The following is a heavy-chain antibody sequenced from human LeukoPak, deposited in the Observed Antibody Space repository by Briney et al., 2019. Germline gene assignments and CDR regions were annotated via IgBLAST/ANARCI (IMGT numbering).Heavy chain of an antibody. CDR3: ARSAAGTPDYYYYGMDV. CDR1: GYSFTSYW. J-gene: IGHJ6*02. CDR2: IYPGDSDT. D-gene: IGHD6-13*01. V-gene: IGHV5-51*01. Sequence: GESLKISCKGSGYSFTSYWIGWVRQMPGKGLEWMGIIYPGDSDTRYSPSFQGQVTISADRSISTAYLQWSSLKASDTAMYYCARSAAGTPDYYYYGMDVWGQGTTVTVSS.